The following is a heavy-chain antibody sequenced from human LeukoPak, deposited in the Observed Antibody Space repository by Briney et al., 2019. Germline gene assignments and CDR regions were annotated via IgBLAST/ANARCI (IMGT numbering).Heavy chain of an antibody. D-gene: IGHD3-22*01. CDR1: GGSMFSYY. CDR2: IYSNGIT. CDR3: ARRAYYDSSGYHPTSGYFDL. Sequence: SETLSLTCSVSGGSMFSYYWNWIRQPPGKGLEWIGYIYSNGITKYSTSLRSRGTISFATSRNQFSLRLTSVTAADTAIYYCARRAYYDSSGYHPTSGYFDLWGRGTLVTVSS. J-gene: IGHJ2*01. V-gene: IGHV4-4*08.